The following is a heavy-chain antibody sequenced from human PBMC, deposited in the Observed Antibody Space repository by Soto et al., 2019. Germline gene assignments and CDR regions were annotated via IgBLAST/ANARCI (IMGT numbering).Heavy chain of an antibody. CDR3: ARVRFGDPFDY. CDR1: GYRFPSYG. J-gene: IGHJ4*02. CDR2: VNPDNHNT. Sequence: QVQLVQSGPEVKKPGASVKVSCKVSGYRFPSYGINWVGQALGQGLEWVGWVNPDNHNTNYAQNFQHRVSLTTDTSTNTAFLELRGLRSDDTAVYYCARVRFGDPFDYWGQGTLVTVSS. V-gene: IGHV1-18*01. D-gene: IGHD3-16*01.